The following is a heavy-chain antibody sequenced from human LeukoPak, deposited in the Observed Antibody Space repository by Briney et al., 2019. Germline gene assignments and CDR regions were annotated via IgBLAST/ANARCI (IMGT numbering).Heavy chain of an antibody. CDR1: GYTFTSYG. D-gene: IGHD5-12*01. J-gene: IGHJ5*02. CDR2: ISAYNGNT. V-gene: IGHV1-18*01. Sequence: ASVTVSCTASGYTFTSYGISWVRQAPGQGLEWMGWISAYNGNTNYAQKLQGRVTMTTGTSTSTAYMELRSLRSDDTAVYYCARGGGYSGYDRFNWFDPWGQGTLVTVSS. CDR3: ARGGGYSGYDRFNWFDP.